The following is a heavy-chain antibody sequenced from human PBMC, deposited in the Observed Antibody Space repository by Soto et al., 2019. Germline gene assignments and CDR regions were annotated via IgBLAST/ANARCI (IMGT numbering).Heavy chain of an antibody. CDR3: ARVPLATVTMGGDYYYYYGMDV. D-gene: IGHD4-17*01. CDR2: IWYDGSNK. J-gene: IGHJ6*02. Sequence: PGGSLRLSCAASGFTFSSYGMHWVRQAPGKGLEWVAVIWYDGSNKYYADYVKGQFTISRDNSKNTLYLQMNSLRAEDTAVYYWARVPLATVTMGGDYYYYYGMDVWGQGTTVTVSS. V-gene: IGHV3-33*01. CDR1: GFTFSSYG.